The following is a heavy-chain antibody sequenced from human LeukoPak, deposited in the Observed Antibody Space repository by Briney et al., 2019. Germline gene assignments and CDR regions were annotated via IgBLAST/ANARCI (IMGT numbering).Heavy chain of an antibody. Sequence: GGSLRLSCAASGFTFSSYSMNWVRQAPGKGLEWVSSISSSSSYIHYADSVKGRFTISRDNAKNSLYLQMNSLRAEDTAVYYCARGGYSSSWYPYYFDYWGQGALVTVSS. CDR3: ARGGYSSSWYPYYFDY. CDR1: GFTFSSYS. D-gene: IGHD6-13*01. V-gene: IGHV3-21*01. J-gene: IGHJ4*02. CDR2: ISSSSSYI.